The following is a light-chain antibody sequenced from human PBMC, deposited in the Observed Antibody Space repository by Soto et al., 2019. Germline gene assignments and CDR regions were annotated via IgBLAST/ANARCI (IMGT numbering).Light chain of an antibody. Sequence: DIQMPQPQSSLSASVGDGVPITCRASQDINVNLAWFQQKPGKVPEFLIYAASSLRSGVPSRFSGSGSGTDFTLTISSLQPEDVATYYCQKYNSAPFTFGPGTRVDIK. CDR2: AAS. CDR1: QDINVN. V-gene: IGKV1-27*01. CDR3: QKYNSAPFT. J-gene: IGKJ3*01.